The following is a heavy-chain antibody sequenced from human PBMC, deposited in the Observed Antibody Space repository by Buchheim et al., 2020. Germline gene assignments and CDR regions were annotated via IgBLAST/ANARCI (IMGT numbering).Heavy chain of an antibody. CDR3: ARVRQMSGLELGY. D-gene: IGHD6-25*01. CDR2: IWYDGSNK. Sequence: QVQLVESGGGVVQPGRSLRLSCAASGFTFSSYGMHWVRQAPGKGLECVAVIWYDGSNKYYADSVKGRFTISRDTSKNTLYLQMNSLRAEDTAVYYCARVRQMSGLELGYWGQGTL. CDR1: GFTFSSYG. V-gene: IGHV3-33*01. J-gene: IGHJ4*02.